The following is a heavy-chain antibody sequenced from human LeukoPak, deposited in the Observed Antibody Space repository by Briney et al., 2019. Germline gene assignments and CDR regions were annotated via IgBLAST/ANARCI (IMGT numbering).Heavy chain of an antibody. CDR3: ASLTLYSSGWYYFDY. Sequence: SETLSLTCTVSGGSISSYYWSWIRQPPGKGLEWIGYIYYSGSTNYNPSLKSRVTISVDTSKNQFSLKLSSVTAADTAVYYCASLTLYSSGWYYFDYWGQGTLVTVSS. CDR1: GGSISSYY. CDR2: IYYSGST. D-gene: IGHD6-19*01. V-gene: IGHV4-59*01. J-gene: IGHJ4*02.